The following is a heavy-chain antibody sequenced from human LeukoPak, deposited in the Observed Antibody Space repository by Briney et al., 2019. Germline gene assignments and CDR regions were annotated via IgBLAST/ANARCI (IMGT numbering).Heavy chain of an antibody. J-gene: IGHJ4*02. CDR3: ARERLPSIQLWLPHD. D-gene: IGHD5-18*01. CDR1: GYTFTSYG. Sequence: GASVKVSCKASGYTFTSYGISWVRQAPGQGLEWMGWISAYNGNTNYAQKLQGRVTMTTDTSTSTAYMELRSLRSDDTAVYYCARERLPSIQLWLPHDWGQGTLVTVSS. V-gene: IGHV1-18*01. CDR2: ISAYNGNT.